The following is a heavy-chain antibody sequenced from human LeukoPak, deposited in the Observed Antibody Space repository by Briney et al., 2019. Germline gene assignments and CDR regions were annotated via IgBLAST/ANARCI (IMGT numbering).Heavy chain of an antibody. CDR3: VRSIDY. CDR1: GFTFRDYW. CDR2: IGPDGSAT. Sequence: GGSLRLSCVASGFTFRDYWMAWVRQAPGKGLDWAANIGPDGSATFYVDSVKGRFTISRDNTKNSLYLQMNNVGVEDTAVYYCVRSIDYWGQGTLVTVSS. V-gene: IGHV3-7*01. J-gene: IGHJ4*02.